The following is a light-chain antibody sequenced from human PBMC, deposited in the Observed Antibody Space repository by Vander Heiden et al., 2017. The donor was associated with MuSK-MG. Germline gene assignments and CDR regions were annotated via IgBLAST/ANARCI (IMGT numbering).Light chain of an antibody. V-gene: IGKV3D-15*01. CDR2: GAS. J-gene: IGKJ5*01. CDR1: QSVSSN. CDR3: QQYNNWPPIT. Sequence: EIVMSQSPTPLPVSPGERATLSCRASQSVSSNLAWYQQKPGQAPRLLIYGASTRATGIPARFSGSGSGTEFTLTISSLQSEDFAVYYCQQYNNWPPITFGQGTQVEIK.